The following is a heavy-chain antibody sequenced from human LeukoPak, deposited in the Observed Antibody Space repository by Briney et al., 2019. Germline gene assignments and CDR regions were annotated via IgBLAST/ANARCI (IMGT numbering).Heavy chain of an antibody. CDR1: GGSISSDNW. D-gene: IGHD6-13*01. J-gene: IGHJ4*02. CDR3: ARTPYSSSWYGGLGG. V-gene: IGHV4-4*02. Sequence: SGTLSLTCAVSGGSISSDNWWSWVRQPPGKGLEWIGEIYHSGSTNYNPSLKSRVTMSVDTSKNQFSLKLSSVTAADTAVYYCARTPYSSSWYGGLGGWGQGTLVTVSS. CDR2: IYHSGST.